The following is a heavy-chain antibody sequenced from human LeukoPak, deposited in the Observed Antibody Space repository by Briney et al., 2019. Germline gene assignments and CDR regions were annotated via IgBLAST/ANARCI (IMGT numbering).Heavy chain of an antibody. V-gene: IGHV5-51*01. J-gene: IGHJ4*02. CDR2: INPIDSDT. CDR3: ARRGYTYPSDY. Sequence: GESLQISCHVSGYSLASYWIAWVRQMPGKGLEWMGIINPIDSDTKYSPSFQGQVTISVDKSTSTAYLQWSSLKASDSAMYHCARRGYTYPSDYWGQGTLVTVSS. CDR1: GYSLASYW. D-gene: IGHD5-18*01.